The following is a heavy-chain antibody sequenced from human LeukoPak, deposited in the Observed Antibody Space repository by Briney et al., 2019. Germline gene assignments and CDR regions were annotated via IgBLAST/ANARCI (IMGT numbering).Heavy chain of an antibody. V-gene: IGHV3-49*03. CDR3: TRRLRGSTIDY. D-gene: IGHD3-16*01. J-gene: IGHJ4*02. CDR1: GFTFGDYA. CDR2: VRSKAYGGTT. Sequence: GGSLRLSCTASGFTFGDYAMSWFRQTPGKGLEWVGFVRSKAYGGTTEYAASVKGRFTISRDDSKSIAYLQMNSLKTEDTAVYYCTRRLRGSTIDYWGQGTLVTVSS.